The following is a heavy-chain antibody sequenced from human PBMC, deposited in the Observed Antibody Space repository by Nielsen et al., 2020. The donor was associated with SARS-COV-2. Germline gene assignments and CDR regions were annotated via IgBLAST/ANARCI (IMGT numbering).Heavy chain of an antibody. D-gene: IGHD3-16*02. CDR2: IDNDGSST. Sequence: GESLKISCTVSGFTFTDYWMHWLRQSPGKGPVWLSRIDNDGSSTTYADSVKGRFTISRDNSKNTLYLQMNSLRAEDTAVYYCARGPITFGGVIVPFDYWGQGTLVTVSS. CDR3: ARGPITFGGVIVPFDY. CDR1: GFTFTDYW. V-gene: IGHV3-74*03. J-gene: IGHJ4*02.